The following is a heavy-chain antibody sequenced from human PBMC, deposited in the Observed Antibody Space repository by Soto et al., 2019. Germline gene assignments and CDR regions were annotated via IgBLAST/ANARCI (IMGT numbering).Heavy chain of an antibody. V-gene: IGHV3-30*18. J-gene: IGHJ4*02. CDR3: AKSKWDTAMVTELDY. CDR2: ISYDGSNK. Sequence: GGSLRLSCAASGFTFSSYGMHWVRQAPGKGLEWVAVISYDGSNKYYADSVKGRFTISRDNSKNTLYLQMNSLRAEDTAVYYCAKSKWDTAMVTELDYWGQGTLVTVSS. D-gene: IGHD5-18*01. CDR1: GFTFSSYG.